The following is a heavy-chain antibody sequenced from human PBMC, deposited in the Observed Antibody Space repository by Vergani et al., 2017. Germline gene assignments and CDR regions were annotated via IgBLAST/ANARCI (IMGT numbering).Heavy chain of an antibody. CDR1: GGSISSSSYY. CDR2: FYYSGST. Sequence: QLQLQESGPGLVKPSETLSLTCTVSGGSISSSSYYWGWIRQPPGKGLEWIGSFYYSGSTYYNPSLKSRVTISVATSKNQFSLKLSSVTAADTAVNYCARDTPDYVWGSYRYYDGMDVWGQGTTVTVSS. CDR3: ARDTPDYVWGSYRYYDGMDV. V-gene: IGHV4-39*07. D-gene: IGHD3-16*02. J-gene: IGHJ6*02.